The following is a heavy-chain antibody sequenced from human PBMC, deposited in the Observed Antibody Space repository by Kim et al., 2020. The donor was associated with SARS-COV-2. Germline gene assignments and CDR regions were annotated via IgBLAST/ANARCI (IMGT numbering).Heavy chain of an antibody. D-gene: IGHD4-17*01. J-gene: IGHJ6*02. CDR1: GFTFSSYS. CDR2: ISSSSSTI. Sequence: GGSLRLSCAASGFTFSSYSMNWVRQAPGKGLEWVSYISSSSSTIYYADSVKGRFTISRDNAKNSLYLQMNSLRDEDTAVYYCARPSKSPYGDYDQYYYYGMDVWGQGTTVNVSS. CDR3: ARPSKSPYGDYDQYYYYGMDV. V-gene: IGHV3-48*02.